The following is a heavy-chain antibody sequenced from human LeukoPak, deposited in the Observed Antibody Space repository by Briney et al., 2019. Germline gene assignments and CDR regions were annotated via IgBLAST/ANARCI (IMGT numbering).Heavy chain of an antibody. Sequence: SETLSLTCTVSGVSVSNYYWSWIRQSPGKGLEWIGYIYYTETSYNPSLKSRVTISVDTSKNHFSLKLSSVTAADTAVYYCARVTLGTLSSYFDYWGQGTLVTVSS. CDR2: IYYTET. D-gene: IGHD1-14*01. V-gene: IGHV4-59*02. J-gene: IGHJ4*02. CDR1: GVSVSNYY. CDR3: ARVTLGTLSSYFDY.